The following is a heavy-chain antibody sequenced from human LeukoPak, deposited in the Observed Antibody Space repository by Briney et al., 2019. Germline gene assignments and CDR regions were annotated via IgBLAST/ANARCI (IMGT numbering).Heavy chain of an antibody. D-gene: IGHD6-19*01. CDR3: ARTGYSSGWSIDY. CDR2: IYYSGST. Sequence: KTSETLSLTCTVSGGSISSSSYYWGWIRQPPGKGLEWIGSIYYSGSTYYNPSLKSRVTISVDTSKNQFSLKLSSVTAADTAVYYCARTGYSSGWSIDYWGQGTLVTVSS. J-gene: IGHJ4*02. V-gene: IGHV4-39*07. CDR1: GGSISSSSYY.